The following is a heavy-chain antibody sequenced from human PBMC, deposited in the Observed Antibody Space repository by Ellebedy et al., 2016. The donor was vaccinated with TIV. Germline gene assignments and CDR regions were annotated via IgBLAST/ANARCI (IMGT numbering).Heavy chain of an antibody. CDR1: GFTFSSYW. CDR3: ASGPPARGFGAFDI. CDR2: IKQDGSEK. J-gene: IGHJ3*02. Sequence: ETLSLXXAASGFTFSSYWMSWVRQAPGKGLEWVANIKQDGSEKYYVDSVKGRFTISRDNAKNSLYLQMNSLRAEDTAVYYCASGPPARGFGAFDIWGQGTMVTVSS. D-gene: IGHD3-16*01. V-gene: IGHV3-7*01.